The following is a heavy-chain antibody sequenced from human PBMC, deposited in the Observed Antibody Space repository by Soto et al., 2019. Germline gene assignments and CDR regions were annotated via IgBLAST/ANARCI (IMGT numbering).Heavy chain of an antibody. CDR2: IWYDGSNK. D-gene: IGHD6-19*01. CDR1: GFTFSSYG. CDR3: ARGPHSIAVAGIKV. V-gene: IGHV3-33*01. J-gene: IGHJ3*01. Sequence: GGSLRLSCAASGFTFSSYGMHWVRQAPGKGLEWVAVIWYDGSNKYYADSVKGRFTISRDNSKNTLYLQMNSLRAEDTAVYYCARGPHSIAVAGIKVWGQGTMVTV.